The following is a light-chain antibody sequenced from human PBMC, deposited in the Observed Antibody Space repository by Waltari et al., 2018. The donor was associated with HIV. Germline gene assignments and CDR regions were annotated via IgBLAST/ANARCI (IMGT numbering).Light chain of an antibody. J-gene: IGLJ2*01. V-gene: IGLV7-46*01. Sequence: QAVVTQEPSLTVSRGGTVTLTCGSSAVAVTSTHYPYWFQQKPGQPPPTLIYDTSNKHSWTPARFSGSLLGGKAALTLSGAQPEDEAEYYCLLSYSAAVVFGGGTKLTVL. CDR3: LLSYSAAVV. CDR2: DTS. CDR1: AVAVTSTHY.